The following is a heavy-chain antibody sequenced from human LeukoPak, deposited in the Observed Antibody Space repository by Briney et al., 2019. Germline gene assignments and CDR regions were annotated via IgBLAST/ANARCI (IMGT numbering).Heavy chain of an antibody. V-gene: IGHV4-61*09. CDR3: AGSYYDSSGTFDY. D-gene: IGHD3-22*01. CDR1: GGSISSGNYC. Sequence: SQTLSLTCSVSGGSISSGNYCWSWIRQPAGKGLEWIGHIYMSGNINYNPSLKSRVTISVDTSKNQFSLKLSSVTAADTAVYYCAGSYYDSSGTFDYWGQGTLVTVSS. J-gene: IGHJ4*02. CDR2: IYMSGNI.